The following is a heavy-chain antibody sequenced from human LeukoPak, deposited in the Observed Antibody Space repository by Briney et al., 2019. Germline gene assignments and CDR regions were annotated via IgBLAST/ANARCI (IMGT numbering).Heavy chain of an antibody. J-gene: IGHJ4*02. Sequence: PGGSLRLSCAASGFTFSSYAMSWVRQAPGKGLDWVSTISGSGGSTYYVDSVKGRFTISRDNSKNTLYLQMNSLRAEDTAVYYCAKAHSGYSSNWRYFDYWGQGALVTVSS. D-gene: IGHD6-13*01. CDR1: GFTFSSYA. V-gene: IGHV3-23*01. CDR3: AKAHSGYSSNWRYFDY. CDR2: ISGSGGST.